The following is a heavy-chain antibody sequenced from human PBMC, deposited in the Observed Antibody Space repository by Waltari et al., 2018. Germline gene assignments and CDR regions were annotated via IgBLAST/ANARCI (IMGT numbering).Heavy chain of an antibody. V-gene: IGHV5-51*01. J-gene: IGHJ4*02. CDR2: IYPWDSDT. Sequence: PGCVGIIYPWDSDTRVSPSLQGQVTISADKSISTAYLQWSSLEASDTAMYYCARSAPLGYCSGGSCYYDYWGQGTLVTVSS. CDR3: ARSAPLGYCSGGSCYYDY. D-gene: IGHD2-15*01.